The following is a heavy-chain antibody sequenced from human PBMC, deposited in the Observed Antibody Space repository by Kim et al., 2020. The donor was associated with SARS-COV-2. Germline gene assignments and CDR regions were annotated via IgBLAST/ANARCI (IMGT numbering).Heavy chain of an antibody. V-gene: IGHV1-69*13. Sequence: SVKVSCKASGGTFSSYAISWVRQAPGQGLEWMGGIIPIFGTANYAQKFQGRVTITADESTSTAYMELSSLRSEDTAVYYCARDTSNYDILTGYRTANTFDYWGQGTLVTVSS. CDR2: IIPIFGTA. CDR1: GGTFSSYA. CDR3: ARDTSNYDILTGYRTANTFDY. J-gene: IGHJ4*02. D-gene: IGHD3-9*01.